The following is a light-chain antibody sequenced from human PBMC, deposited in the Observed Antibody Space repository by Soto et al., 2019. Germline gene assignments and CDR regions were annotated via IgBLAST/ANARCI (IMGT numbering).Light chain of an antibody. CDR3: LQSFSILWT. J-gene: IGKJ1*01. Sequence: DIQVTQSPSSLSASVGDRVTITCRASQNINSYLNWYQQKPGKAPKVLIYAASSLQSGVPSRFSGSGSGTDFTLTISSLQPEDFGTYYCLQSFSILWTFGQGTKVDIK. V-gene: IGKV1-39*01. CDR2: AAS. CDR1: QNINSY.